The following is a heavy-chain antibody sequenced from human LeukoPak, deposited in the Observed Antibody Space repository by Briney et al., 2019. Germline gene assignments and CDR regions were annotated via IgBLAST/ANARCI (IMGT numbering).Heavy chain of an antibody. CDR2: IKGDGSEM. CDR1: GFTFSDYW. Sequence: GGSLRLSCVASGFTFSDYWMTWVRQAPGKGLEWVANIKGDGSEMHYVDSVKGRFTISRDNAKKSLHLQMNSLRVEDTAVYYCARGGKFTARYWGQGTLVTVSS. J-gene: IGHJ4*02. CDR3: ARGGKFTARY. D-gene: IGHD2-21*02. V-gene: IGHV3-7*04.